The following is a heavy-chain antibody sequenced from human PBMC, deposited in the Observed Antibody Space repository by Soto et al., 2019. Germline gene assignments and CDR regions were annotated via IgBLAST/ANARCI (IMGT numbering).Heavy chain of an antibody. D-gene: IGHD2-15*01. V-gene: IGHV4-31*03. CDR1: GGSISSGGYY. CDR3: ARDSGVVVPATGAFDI. Sequence: PSETLSLTCTVSGGSISSGGYYWSWIRQHPGKGLEWIGYIYYGGSTYYNPSLKSRVTISVDTSKNQFSLKLSSVTAADTAVYYCARDSGVVVPATGAFDIWGQGTMVTVSS. J-gene: IGHJ3*02. CDR2: IYYGGST.